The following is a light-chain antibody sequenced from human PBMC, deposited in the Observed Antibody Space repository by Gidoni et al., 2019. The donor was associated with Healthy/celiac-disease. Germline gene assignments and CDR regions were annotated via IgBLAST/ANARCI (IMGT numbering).Light chain of an antibody. J-gene: IGKJ5*01. CDR3: QQSYSTPIT. CDR2: AAS. V-gene: IGKV1-39*01. Sequence: DIQMTPSPSSLSASFGDRVTITCRASQSISSYLYWYQQKPGKAPKLLIYAASSLQSGVPSRFSGSGSGTDFTLTISSLQPEDFATYYCQQSYSTPITFGQGTRLEIK. CDR1: QSISSY.